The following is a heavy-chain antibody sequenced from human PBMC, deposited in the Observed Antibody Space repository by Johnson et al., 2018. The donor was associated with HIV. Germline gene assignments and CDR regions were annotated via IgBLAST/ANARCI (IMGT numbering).Heavy chain of an antibody. V-gene: IGHV3-30*18. Sequence: QVQLVESGGGLVQPGGSLRLSCAASGFTFSTYAMHWVRQAPGKGLEWVALISYDGTDKYYVDSVKGRFTISRDNSKNTLYLQMNSLRVEDTAVYHCAKDLGGLKSEEGGTDDYVLSISYPIQDPGAVVGVFDIWGQGTMVTVSS. D-gene: IGHD3-16*01. CDR2: ISYDGTDK. CDR3: AKDLGGLKSEEGGTDDYVLSISYPIQDPGAVVGVFDI. J-gene: IGHJ3*02. CDR1: GFTFSTYA.